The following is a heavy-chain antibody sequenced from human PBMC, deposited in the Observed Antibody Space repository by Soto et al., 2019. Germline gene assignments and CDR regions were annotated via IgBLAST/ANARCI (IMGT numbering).Heavy chain of an antibody. Sequence: SETLSLTCTVSGGSISSYYWSWIRQPPGKGLEWIGYIYYSGSTNYNPSLKSRVTISVDTSKNQFSLKLSSVTAADTAVYYCARVGTIFGADLWETREWFDPWGQGTLGTVSS. V-gene: IGHV4-59*01. J-gene: IGHJ5*02. CDR3: ARVGTIFGADLWETREWFDP. CDR2: IYYSGST. CDR1: GGSISSYY. D-gene: IGHD3-3*01.